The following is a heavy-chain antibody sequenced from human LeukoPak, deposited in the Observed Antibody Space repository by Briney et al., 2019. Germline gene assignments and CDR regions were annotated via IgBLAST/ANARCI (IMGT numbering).Heavy chain of an antibody. CDR1: GDSVSSNSAA. CDR3: AREEYYYDSSGYYYVGTDY. V-gene: IGHV6-1*01. CDR2: TYYRSKWYN. D-gene: IGHD3-22*01. Sequence: SQTLSLTCAISGDSVSSNSAAWNWIRQSPSRGLEWLGRTYYRSKWYNDYAISVKSRITINPDTSKNQFSLQLNSVTPEDTAVYHCAREEYYYDSSGYYYVGTDYWGQGTLVTVSS. J-gene: IGHJ4*02.